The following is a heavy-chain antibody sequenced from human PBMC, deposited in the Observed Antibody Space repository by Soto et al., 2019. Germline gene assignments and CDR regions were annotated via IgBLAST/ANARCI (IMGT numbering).Heavy chain of an antibody. CDR3: ARDPPLFPIQIYFGCMGV. D-gene: IGHD1-26*01. Sequence: QVQLLQSGAELKKPGSSVKVSCKASGRTLSSNAISWGRQAPGQGLEWVGGLIPPLGTATYAQKFHGRVAITGAESTNTFYMEVTSLRSEDTALYYCARDPPLFPIQIYFGCMGVWGQRSTFTVSS. V-gene: IGHV1-69*12. J-gene: IGHJ6*02. CDR1: GRTLSSNA. CDR2: LIPPLGTA.